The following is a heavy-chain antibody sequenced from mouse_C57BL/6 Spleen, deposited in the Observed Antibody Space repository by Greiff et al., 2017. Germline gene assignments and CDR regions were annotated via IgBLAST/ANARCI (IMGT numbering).Heavy chain of an antibody. CDR1: GYSITSGYY. V-gene: IGHV3-6*01. Sequence: EVQRVESGPGLVKPSQSLSLTCSVTGYSITSGYYWNWIRQFPGNKLEWMGYISYDGSNNYNPSLKNRISITRDTSKNQFFLKLNSVTTEDTATYYCARGGDFDYWGQGTTLTVSS. J-gene: IGHJ2*01. CDR2: ISYDGSN. CDR3: ARGGDFDY.